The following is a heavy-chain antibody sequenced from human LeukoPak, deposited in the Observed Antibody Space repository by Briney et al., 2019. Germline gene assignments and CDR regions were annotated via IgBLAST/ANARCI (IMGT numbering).Heavy chain of an antibody. CDR1: GYTFTSHG. D-gene: IGHD6-13*01. CDR2: ISAYNGNT. Sequence: ASVKVSCKASGYTFTSHGISWVRQAPGQGLEWMGWISAYNGNTNYAQKLQGRVTMTTDTSTSTAYMELRSLRSDDTAVYYCARDLYSSSWYGYFQHWGQGTLVTVSS. J-gene: IGHJ1*01. V-gene: IGHV1-18*01. CDR3: ARDLYSSSWYGYFQH.